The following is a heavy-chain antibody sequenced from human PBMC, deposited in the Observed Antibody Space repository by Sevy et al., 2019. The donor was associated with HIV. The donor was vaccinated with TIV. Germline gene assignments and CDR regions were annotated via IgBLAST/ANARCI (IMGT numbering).Heavy chain of an antibody. CDR3: ARTGYQLPKLYYYYGMDV. V-gene: IGHV3-7*03. D-gene: IGHD2-2*01. Sequence: GGSLRLSCAASGFTLSSYWMSWVRQAPGKGLEWVANIKQDGSEKYYVDSVKGRFTISRDNAKNSLYLQMNSLRAEDTAVYYCARTGYQLPKLYYYYGMDVWGQGTTVTVSS. CDR1: GFTLSSYW. J-gene: IGHJ6*02. CDR2: IKQDGSEK.